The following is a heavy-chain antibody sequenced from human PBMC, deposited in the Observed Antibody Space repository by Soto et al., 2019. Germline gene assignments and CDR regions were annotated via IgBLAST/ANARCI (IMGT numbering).Heavy chain of an antibody. J-gene: IGHJ6*02. V-gene: IGHV1-8*01. CDR1: FTSYD. CDR3: AIGPGSSDCLFSYYYMDV. Sequence: QVQLVQSGDEVKKPGASVKVSCTFTSYDINWVRQAPGQGLEWMAWMNPNSGDTRYAQKLQGRVAMTRDTYSFTAYMVLSSLRSEHTAVYYCAIGPGSSDCLFSYYYMDVWGQGTTVTVSS. CDR2: MNPNSGDT. D-gene: IGHD6-19*01.